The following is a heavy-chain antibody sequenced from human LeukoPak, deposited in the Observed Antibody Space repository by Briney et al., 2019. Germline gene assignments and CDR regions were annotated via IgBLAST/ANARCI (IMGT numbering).Heavy chain of an antibody. CDR3: ARQVPAYQLGGGFDI. J-gene: IGHJ3*02. V-gene: IGHV3-33*08. CDR2: IWYDGSNK. Sequence: GGSLRLSCAASGFTFSSYGMHWVRQAPGKGLEWVAVIWYDGSNKYYADSVKGRFTISRDNSKNTLYLQMNSLRAEDTAVYYCARQVPAYQLGGGFDIWGQGTMVIVSS. CDR1: GFTFSSYG. D-gene: IGHD2-21*01.